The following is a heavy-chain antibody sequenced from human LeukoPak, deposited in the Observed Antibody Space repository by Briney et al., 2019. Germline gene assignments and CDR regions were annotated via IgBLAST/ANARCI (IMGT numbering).Heavy chain of an antibody. CDR3: ARETTVTSFDY. Sequence: SETLSLTCTVSGGSISSGDYYWSRIRQPPGKGLEWIGYIYYSGSTYYNPSLKSRVTISVDTSKNQFSLKLSSVTAADTAVYYCARETTVTSFDYWGQGTLVTVSS. CDR1: GGSISSGDYY. CDR2: IYYSGST. J-gene: IGHJ4*02. D-gene: IGHD4-17*01. V-gene: IGHV4-30-4*01.